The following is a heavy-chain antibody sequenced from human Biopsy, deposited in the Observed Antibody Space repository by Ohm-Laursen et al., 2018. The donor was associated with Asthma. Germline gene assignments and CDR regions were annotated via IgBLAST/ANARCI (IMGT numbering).Heavy chain of an antibody. CDR2: ISSSSSTI. Sequence: GSLRLSCSASGFTFSNFAMTWVRQAPGKGLEWVSYISSSSSTIYYADSVKGRFTISRDNAKNSLYLQMNSLRDEDTAVYYCARDYGGNSGYYYGMDVWGQGTTVTVSS. CDR1: GFTFSNFA. CDR3: ARDYGGNSGYYYGMDV. D-gene: IGHD4-23*01. J-gene: IGHJ6*02. V-gene: IGHV3-48*02.